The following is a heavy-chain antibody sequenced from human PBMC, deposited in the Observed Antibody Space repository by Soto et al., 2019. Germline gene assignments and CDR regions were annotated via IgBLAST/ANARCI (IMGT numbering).Heavy chain of an antibody. J-gene: IGHJ4*02. Sequence: GGSLRLSCAASGFKFSTYAMTWVRQAPGKGLEWVSAISGGGDSTYYADSVKGRFTISRDNSKNTLYLQMSSLRADDTAVYYCAKGRGYSYGYSDYWGQGTLVTVSS. CDR2: ISGGGDST. V-gene: IGHV3-23*01. CDR3: AKGRGYSYGYSDY. CDR1: GFKFSTYA. D-gene: IGHD5-18*01.